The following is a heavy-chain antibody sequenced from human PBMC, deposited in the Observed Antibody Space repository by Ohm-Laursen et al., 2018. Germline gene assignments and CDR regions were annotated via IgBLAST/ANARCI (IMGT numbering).Heavy chain of an antibody. J-gene: IGHJ4*02. CDR1: GFSLTNARVG. CDR2: LFASDEK. D-gene: IGHD3-10*01. Sequence: TQTLTLTCTLSGFSLTNARVGVSWIRQPPGKALEWLSHLFASDEKSYSTSLRSRLTISKDTSNSQVVLAMTNMDPVDTATYYCARRFGEFPIDYWGQGTLVTVSS. V-gene: IGHV2-26*01. CDR3: ARRFGEFPIDY.